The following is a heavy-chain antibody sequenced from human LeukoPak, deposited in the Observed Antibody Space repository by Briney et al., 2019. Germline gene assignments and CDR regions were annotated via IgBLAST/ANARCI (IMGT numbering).Heavy chain of an antibody. CDR3: TREYSSGWPFDY. CDR2: IRSKADSYAT. D-gene: IGHD6-19*01. CDR1: GFTFSDSA. Sequence: GGSLRLSCAASGFTFSDSAIHWVRQASGKGLEWVGRIRSKADSYATTYSASVKGRFTISRDDSQNTAYLHMNSLKTEDTAVYYCTREYSSGWPFDYWGQGTLVTVSS. J-gene: IGHJ4*02. V-gene: IGHV3-73*01.